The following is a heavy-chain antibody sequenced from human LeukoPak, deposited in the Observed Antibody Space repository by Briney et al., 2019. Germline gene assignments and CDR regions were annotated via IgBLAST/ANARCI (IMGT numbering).Heavy chain of an antibody. CDR3: AREFIRAVAGTSDAFDI. CDR1: GFSFDDYT. Sequence: GGSLRLSCAASGFSFDDYTMHWVRQAPGKGLEWVSRINSDESSTSYADSVKGRFTISRDNAKNTLYLQMNSLRAEDTAVYYCAREFIRAVAGTSDAFDIWGQGTMVTVSS. J-gene: IGHJ3*02. CDR2: INSDESST. V-gene: IGHV3-74*01. D-gene: IGHD6-19*01.